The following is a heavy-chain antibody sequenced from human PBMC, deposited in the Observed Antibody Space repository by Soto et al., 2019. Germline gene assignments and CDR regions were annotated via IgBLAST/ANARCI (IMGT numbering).Heavy chain of an antibody. CDR1: GFTFSSYA. CDR3: VKDKVATIFIPDY. Sequence: GGSLRLSCSASGFTFSSYAMHWVRQAPGKGLEYVSAISSNGGSTYYADSVKGRFTISRDNSKNTLYLQMSSLRAEDTAVYYCVKDKVATIFIPDYWGQGTLVTVSS. CDR2: ISSNGGST. J-gene: IGHJ4*02. D-gene: IGHD5-12*01. V-gene: IGHV3-64D*08.